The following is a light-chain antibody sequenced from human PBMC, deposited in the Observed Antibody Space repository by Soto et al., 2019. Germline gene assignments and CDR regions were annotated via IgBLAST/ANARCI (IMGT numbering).Light chain of an antibody. CDR1: SSDVGGYNY. V-gene: IGLV2-14*01. Sequence: QSVLTQPASVSGSPGQSITISCTGTSSDVGGYNYVSWYQHHPGKAPKLLIYEVNDRPSGVSIRFSGSKSGDTASLTISGLQPEDEADYYCSSYTSSSTVIFGGGTKVTVL. CDR2: EVN. J-gene: IGLJ2*01. CDR3: SSYTSSSTVI.